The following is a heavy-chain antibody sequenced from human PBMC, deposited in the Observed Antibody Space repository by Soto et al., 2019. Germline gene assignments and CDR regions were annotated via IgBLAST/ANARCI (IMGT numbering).Heavy chain of an antibody. J-gene: IGHJ4*02. CDR3: ARCVSGYYSGFDN. CDR2: IYYSGTT. D-gene: IGHD3-22*01. CDR1: VGPISDYY. Sequence: QVQLQESRPGLVKPSETLSLTCNVSVGPISDYYWSWIRQPPGRGLEWIGYIYYSGTTKYNPSLKNRVTISVDTSKNQFSLRLTSVTAADTSMYYCARCVSGYYSGFDNWGQGTLFTVSS. V-gene: IGHV4-59*01.